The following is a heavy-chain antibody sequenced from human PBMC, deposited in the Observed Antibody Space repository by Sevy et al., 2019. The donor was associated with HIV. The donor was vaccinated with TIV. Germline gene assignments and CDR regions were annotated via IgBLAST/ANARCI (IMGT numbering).Heavy chain of an antibody. J-gene: IGHJ4*02. CDR1: GFTFSSYG. D-gene: IGHD6-19*01. Sequence: GGSLRLSCAASGFTFSSYGMHWVRQAPGKGLEWVAVLSYDGSNKYYVDSVKGRFTISRDNPKNTLYLQMNSLRAEDTAVYYCAVPAVAGTSPFDYWGQGTLVTVSS. CDR2: LSYDGSNK. V-gene: IGHV3-30*03. CDR3: AVPAVAGTSPFDY.